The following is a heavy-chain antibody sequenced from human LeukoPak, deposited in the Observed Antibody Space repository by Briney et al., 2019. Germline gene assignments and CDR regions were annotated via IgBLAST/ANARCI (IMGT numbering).Heavy chain of an antibody. D-gene: IGHD3-9*01. Sequence: GASVKVSCKASGYTFTGYYMHWVRQAPGQGLEWMGWINPNSGGTNYAQKFQGRVTMTRDTSISTAYMELSSLRSEDTAVYYCARAIVLRYFDWYYMDVWGKGTTVTVSS. CDR1: GYTFTGYY. CDR2: INPNSGGT. J-gene: IGHJ6*03. CDR3: ARAIVLRYFDWYYMDV. V-gene: IGHV1-2*02.